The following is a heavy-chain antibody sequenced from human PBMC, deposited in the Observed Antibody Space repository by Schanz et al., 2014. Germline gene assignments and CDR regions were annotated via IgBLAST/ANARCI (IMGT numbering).Heavy chain of an antibody. CDR3: ARALFGSGHGDV. CDR2: ISANSGGT. J-gene: IGHJ6*02. V-gene: IGHV1-2*02. D-gene: IGHD3-10*01. Sequence: QVQLVQSGAEVKKPGASVRVSCKASGYTFTSSGFSWVRQAPGQGLEWMGWISANSGGTNYAQKFQGRVTMTRDTSIRTAYMELSRMKSDDTAVYYCARALFGSGHGDVWGQGTTVTVSS. CDR1: GYTFTSSG.